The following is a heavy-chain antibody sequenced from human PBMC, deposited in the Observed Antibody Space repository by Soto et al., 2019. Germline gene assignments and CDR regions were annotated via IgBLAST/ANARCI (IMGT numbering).Heavy chain of an antibody. CDR2: ISDDGSNK. D-gene: IGHD3-22*01. J-gene: IGHJ4*02. CDR3: EKEWVYDSSGWYFAY. CDR1: AFAFSTSG. V-gene: IGHV3-30*18. Sequence: RGSLRLSCAPSAFAFSTSGMPSVRQAPGKGLEWVAVISDDGSNKYYADSVKGRFTTSRDNSKPTLYLPMNPLRAQATALAYCEKEWVYDSSGWYFAYCGQGT.